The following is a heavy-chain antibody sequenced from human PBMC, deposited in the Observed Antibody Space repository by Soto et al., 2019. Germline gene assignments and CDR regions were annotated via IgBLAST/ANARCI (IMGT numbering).Heavy chain of an antibody. Sequence: ASVKVSCKASGYTFTNYAIHWVRQAPGQRLEWMGWIDTGNGNTGYAQKFQGRVTMTRNTSISTAYMELSSLRSEDTAVYYCAAVLPSSYYYDSSGFEDAFDIWGQGTMVTVSS. CDR2: IDTGNGNT. J-gene: IGHJ3*02. D-gene: IGHD3-22*01. CDR1: GYTFTNYA. CDR3: AAVLPSSYYYDSSGFEDAFDI. V-gene: IGHV1-3*04.